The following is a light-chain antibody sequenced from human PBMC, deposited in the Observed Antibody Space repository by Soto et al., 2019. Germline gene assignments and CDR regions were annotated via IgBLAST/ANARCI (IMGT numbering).Light chain of an antibody. CDR3: QQYGVSPRT. J-gene: IGKJ1*01. Sequence: EIELTQSPATLSLSPVERATLSCRASQSVSSSYLAWYQQRPGQAPRLLIYGASSRATGIPDRFSGSGSGTDFSLTISRLEPEDFAVYYCQQYGVSPRTFGQGTKVDIK. CDR1: QSVSSSY. V-gene: IGKV3-20*01. CDR2: GAS.